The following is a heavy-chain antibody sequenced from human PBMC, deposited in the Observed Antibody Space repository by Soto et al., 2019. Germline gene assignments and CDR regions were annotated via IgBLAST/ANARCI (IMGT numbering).Heavy chain of an antibody. D-gene: IGHD4-17*01. V-gene: IGHV1-69*08. J-gene: IGHJ4*02. CDR3: ARDATTVTVFDS. Sequence: HVPLVQSGAEVKKPGSSVKVSCKASGGTFSSYTISWVRQAPGQGLEWMGRIIPILNIANYAQKFHDRVTITADKSTSTAYMELSSLRSEDTAVYYCARDATTVTVFDSWGQGTLVTVSS. CDR1: GGTFSSYT. CDR2: IIPILNIA.